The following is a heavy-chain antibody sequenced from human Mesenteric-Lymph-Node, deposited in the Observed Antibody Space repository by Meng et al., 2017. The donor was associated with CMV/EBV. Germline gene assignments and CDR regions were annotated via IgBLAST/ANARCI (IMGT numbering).Heavy chain of an antibody. CDR2: MNPNSGNT. Sequence: ASVKVSCKASGYTFTSYDINWVRQATGQGLEWMGWMNPNSGNTGYAQKFQGRVSITTDESTSTVYMQLSSLRSEDTAVYYCARGDYYDKYVFDIWGQGTMVTVSS. V-gene: IGHV1-8*03. CDR1: GYTFTSYD. CDR3: ARGDYYDKYVFDI. J-gene: IGHJ3*02. D-gene: IGHD3-22*01.